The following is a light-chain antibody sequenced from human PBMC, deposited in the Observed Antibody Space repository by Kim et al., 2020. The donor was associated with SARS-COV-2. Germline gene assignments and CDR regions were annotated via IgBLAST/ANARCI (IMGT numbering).Light chain of an antibody. Sequence: EIVLTQSPGTLSLSPGERAALSCRASQSVTNNYLAWYQQKPGQAPRLLIYGASNRATGIPGRFSGSGSGTDFTLTINRLEPEDFALYYCHQYAASSWTFGQGTKVDIK. CDR2: GAS. J-gene: IGKJ1*01. V-gene: IGKV3-20*01. CDR3: HQYAASSWT. CDR1: QSVTNNY.